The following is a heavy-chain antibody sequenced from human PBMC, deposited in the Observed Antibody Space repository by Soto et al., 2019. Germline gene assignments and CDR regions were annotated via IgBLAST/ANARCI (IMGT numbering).Heavy chain of an antibody. CDR1: GYTFTRYG. Sequence: ASVKVSCKASGYTFTRYGIGWARQAPGQGLEWMGWIDAYNGNTNYAQNLQGRVTLTTDTSTSTAYMELRSLRSNDTAIYYCALVDVCDTPSPQDFCGQGTTDT. V-gene: IGHV1-18*01. D-gene: IGHD2-8*01. CDR3: ALVDVCDTPSPQDF. J-gene: IGHJ6*02. CDR2: IDAYNGNT.